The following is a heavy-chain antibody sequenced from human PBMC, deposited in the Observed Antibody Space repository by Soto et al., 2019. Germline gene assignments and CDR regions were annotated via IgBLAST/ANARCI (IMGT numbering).Heavy chain of an antibody. D-gene: IGHD3-3*01. V-gene: IGHV1-8*01. Sequence: ASVKVSCKASGYTFTSYDINWVRQATGQGLEWMGWMNPNSGNTGYAQKFQGRVTMTRNTSISTAYMELSSLRSEDTAVYYCEGSSAFCSSIFLLFLALFFDYWGQATLVTVSS. CDR3: EGSSAFCSSIFLLFLALFFDY. CDR2: MNPNSGNT. J-gene: IGHJ4*02. CDR1: GYTFTSYD.